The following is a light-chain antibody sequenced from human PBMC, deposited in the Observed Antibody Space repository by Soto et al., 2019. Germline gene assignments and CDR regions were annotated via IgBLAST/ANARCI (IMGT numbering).Light chain of an antibody. J-gene: IGLJ2*01. CDR1: SSNIGAGYD. V-gene: IGLV1-40*01. Sequence: QSVLTQPPSVSGAPGQRVTISCTGSSSNIGAGYDVHWYQQRPGTVPKLLIYGNSNRPSGVPDRFSGFKSGTSASLAITGLQAEDEADYYCQSYDNSLRVVFGGGTKLTVL. CDR3: QSYDNSLRVV. CDR2: GNS.